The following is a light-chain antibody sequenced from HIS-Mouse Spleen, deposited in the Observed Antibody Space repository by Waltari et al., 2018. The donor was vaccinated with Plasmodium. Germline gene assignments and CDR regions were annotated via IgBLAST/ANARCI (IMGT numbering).Light chain of an antibody. V-gene: IGLV2-23*01. J-gene: IGLJ1*01. Sequence: QSALTQPASVSGSPGQSITISCPGTSSDVGRYNLVSWYQQHPGKAPKLRIYEGSKRPSGVSNRFSGSKSGNTASLTISGLQAEDEADYYCCSYAGSNTYVFGTGTKVTVL. CDR1: SSDVGRYNL. CDR3: CSYAGSNTYV. CDR2: EGS.